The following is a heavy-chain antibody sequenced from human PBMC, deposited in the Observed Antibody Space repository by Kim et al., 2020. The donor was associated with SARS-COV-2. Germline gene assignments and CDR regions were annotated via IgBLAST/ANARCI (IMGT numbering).Heavy chain of an antibody. V-gene: IGHV3-33*06. CDR1: GFTFSSYG. J-gene: IGHJ6*01. D-gene: IGHD3-16*01. CDR2: IWYDGSNK. Sequence: GGSLRLSCAASGFTFSSYGMHWVRQAPGKGLEWVAVIWYDGSNKYYADSVKGRFTISRDNSKNTLYLQMNSLRAEDTAVYYCAKDRSALYVWGCYCCMDVWGQGTTVTVSS. CDR3: AKDRSALYVWGCYCCMDV.